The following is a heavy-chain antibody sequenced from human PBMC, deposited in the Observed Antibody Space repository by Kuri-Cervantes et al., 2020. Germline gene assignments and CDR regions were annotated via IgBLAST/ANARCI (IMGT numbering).Heavy chain of an antibody. CDR3: ARADYDILTGYLNWFDP. Sequence: SETLSLTCTVSGGSISSYYWSWIRQPPGKGLEWIGYIYHSGSTYYNPSLKSRVTISVDRSKNQFSLKLSSVTAADTAVYYCARADYDILTGYLNWFDPWGQGTLVTVSS. V-gene: IGHV4-59*12. D-gene: IGHD3-9*01. CDR2: IYHSGST. CDR1: GGSISSYY. J-gene: IGHJ5*02.